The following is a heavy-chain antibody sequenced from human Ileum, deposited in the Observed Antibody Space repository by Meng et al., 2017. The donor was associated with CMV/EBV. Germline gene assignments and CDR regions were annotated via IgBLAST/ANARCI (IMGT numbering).Heavy chain of an antibody. Sequence: KASGYTFTDYEIQGVRQAPGQGLEWKGISNPNGGSITYEQKVKGRGNMTRDTSKSTLYMELRSLRAEDTAIYYCATETASGGTVGGPWGQGTLVTVSS. CDR1: GYTFTDYE. CDR3: ATETASGGTVGGP. CDR2: SNPNGGSI. J-gene: IGHJ5*02. V-gene: IGHV1-46*01. D-gene: IGHD5-18*01.